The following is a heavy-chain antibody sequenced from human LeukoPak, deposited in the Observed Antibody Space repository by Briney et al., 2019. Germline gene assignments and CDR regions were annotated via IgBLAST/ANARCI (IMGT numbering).Heavy chain of an antibody. D-gene: IGHD2-15*01. CDR3: ARSGYCSGGSCYPIDY. CDR1: GYSFTSYW. CDR2: IDPSDSCT. Sequence: GESLKISCKGSGYSFTSYWISWVRQMPGKGLEWMGRIDPSDSCTNYSPSFQGHVTISADKSISTAYLQWSSLKASDTAMYYCARSGYCSGGSCYPIDYWGQGTLVTVSS. V-gene: IGHV5-10-1*01. J-gene: IGHJ4*02.